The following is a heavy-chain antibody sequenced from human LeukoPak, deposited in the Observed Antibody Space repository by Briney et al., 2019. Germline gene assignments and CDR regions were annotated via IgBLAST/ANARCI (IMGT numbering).Heavy chain of an antibody. Sequence: ASVKVSCKASGYTFTSYYMHWVRQAPGQGLEWMGIINPSGGSTSYAQKFQGRVTMTRDMSTSTVYMELSSLRSEDTAVYYCARVGSYYDILTGWRGPPQDAFDIWGQGTMVTVSS. J-gene: IGHJ3*02. CDR3: ARVGSYYDILTGWRGPPQDAFDI. CDR1: GYTFTSYY. V-gene: IGHV1-46*01. CDR2: INPSGGST. D-gene: IGHD3-9*01.